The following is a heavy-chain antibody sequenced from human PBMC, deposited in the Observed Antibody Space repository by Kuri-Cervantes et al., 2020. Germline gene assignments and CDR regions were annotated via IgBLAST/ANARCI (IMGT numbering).Heavy chain of an antibody. Sequence: ASVKVSCKASGYTFTSYYMHWVRQAPGQGLEWMGIINPSGGSTSYAQKFQGRVTMTRDTSTSTVYMELSSLRSEDTAVYYCATHQKETRWELPFDYWAREPWSPSPQ. J-gene: IGHJ4*02. CDR3: ATHQKETRWELPFDY. D-gene: IGHD1-26*01. CDR1: GYTFTSYY. V-gene: IGHV1-46*01. CDR2: INPSGGST.